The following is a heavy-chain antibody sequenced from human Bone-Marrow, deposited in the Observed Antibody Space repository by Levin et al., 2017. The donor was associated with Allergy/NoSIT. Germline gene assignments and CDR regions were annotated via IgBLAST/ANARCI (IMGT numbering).Heavy chain of an antibody. CDR2: IDFSGNT. Sequence: SETLSLTCSVSGASMTSRNYYWNWIRQAPGKGLEWIGYIDFSGNTNYNPSLKSRLLIALDTSKNQFSLTLNSVTVADTAMYYCARVLVGESVPGDGFYYYHYMDVWAKGTTVTVSS. CDR1: GASMTSRNYY. D-gene: IGHD3-10*01. J-gene: IGHJ6*03. CDR3: ARVLVGESVPGDGFYYYHYMDV. V-gene: IGHV4-30-4*01.